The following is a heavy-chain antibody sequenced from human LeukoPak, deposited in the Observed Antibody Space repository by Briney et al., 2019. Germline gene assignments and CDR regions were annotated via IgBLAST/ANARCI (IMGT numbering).Heavy chain of an antibody. CDR2: INPNSGDT. CDR3: ARDVGDIWFGEMLSDRFDP. Sequence: SVKVSCKASVYTFTAHYMHCVPEAPGQGQEWMGWINPNSGDTKYAQKFQGSVTMTRDTSISTAYMELSSLRSDDTAVYYCARDVGDIWFGEMLSDRFDPWGQGTLVTVSS. J-gene: IGHJ5*02. CDR1: VYTFTAHY. V-gene: IGHV1-2*02. D-gene: IGHD3-10*01.